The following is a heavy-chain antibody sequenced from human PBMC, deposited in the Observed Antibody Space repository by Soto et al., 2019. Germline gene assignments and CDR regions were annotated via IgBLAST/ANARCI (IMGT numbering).Heavy chain of an antibody. D-gene: IGHD3-9*01. CDR1: GYSFTAYW. V-gene: IGHV5-51*01. J-gene: IGHJ6*02. CDR2: IYPGDSDT. Sequence: GESLKISCKGSGYSFTAYWIGWVRQMPGKGLEWMGIIYPGDSDTRYSPSFQGQVTISADKSISTAYLQWSSLKASDTAMYYCARHVLTGYYNFYYGMDVWGQGITVTVSS. CDR3: ARHVLTGYYNFYYGMDV.